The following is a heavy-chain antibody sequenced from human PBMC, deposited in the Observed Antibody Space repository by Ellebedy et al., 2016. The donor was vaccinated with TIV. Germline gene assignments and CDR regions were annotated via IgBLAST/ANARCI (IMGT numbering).Heavy chain of an antibody. J-gene: IGHJ4*02. CDR2: ISSSGSTI. V-gene: IGHV3-48*01. Sequence: GESLKISCAASGFTFSSYSMNWVRQAPGKGLEWVSSISSSGSTIYYADSVKGRFTISRDNSKNTLYLQMNSLRAEDTAVYYCAKDGPGSYSPTYFDYWGQGTLVTVSS. D-gene: IGHD3-10*01. CDR3: AKDGPGSYSPTYFDY. CDR1: GFTFSSYS.